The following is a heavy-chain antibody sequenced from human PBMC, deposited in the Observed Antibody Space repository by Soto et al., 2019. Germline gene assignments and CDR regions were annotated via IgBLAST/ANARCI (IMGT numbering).Heavy chain of an antibody. CDR1: GFTFSRYG. CDR2: ISSSTSYV. D-gene: IGHD2-2*01. J-gene: IGHJ5*01. V-gene: IGHV3-21*06. Sequence: GSLRLSCAASGFTFSRYGMNWLRQAPGKGLEWVASISSSTSYVYYADSVKGRFSTSRDNAKNILYLEMYALRSEDTAVYYCARDPSEGRVGNWFESWGQGTLVTVSS. CDR3: ARDPSEGRVGNWFES.